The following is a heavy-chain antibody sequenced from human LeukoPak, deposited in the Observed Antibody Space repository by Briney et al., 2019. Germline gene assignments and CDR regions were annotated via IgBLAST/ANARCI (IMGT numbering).Heavy chain of an antibody. D-gene: IGHD2-2*01. CDR3: ARGSHTTSGEGFDC. Sequence: PSETLSLTCTVSGGSISSYYWSWIRQPPGKGLEWIGYIYYSGSTNYNPSLKSRVTISVDTSKNQFSLKLSSVTAADTAVYYCARGSHTTSGEGFDCWGQGTLVTVSS. V-gene: IGHV4-59*01. CDR2: IYYSGST. J-gene: IGHJ4*02. CDR1: GGSISSYY.